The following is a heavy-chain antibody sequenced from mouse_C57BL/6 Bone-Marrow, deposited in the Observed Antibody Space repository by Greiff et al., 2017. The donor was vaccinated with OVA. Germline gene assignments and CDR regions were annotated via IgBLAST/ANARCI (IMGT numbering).Heavy chain of an antibody. V-gene: IGHV8-8*01. D-gene: IGHD1-1*01. CDR2: IWWDDDK. Sequence: QVTLKESGPGILQPSQTLSLTCSFSGFSLSTFGMGVGWIRQPSGKGLEWLAHIWWDDDKYYNPALKSRLTISKDTSKNQVILKIANVDTADTATYYCGRGFTTVGGGAMDYWGQGTSVTVSS. CDR1: GFSLSTFGMG. CDR3: GRGFTTVGGGAMDY. J-gene: IGHJ4*01.